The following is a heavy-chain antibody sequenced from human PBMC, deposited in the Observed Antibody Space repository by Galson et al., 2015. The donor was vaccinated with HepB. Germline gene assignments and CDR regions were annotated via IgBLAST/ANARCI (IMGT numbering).Heavy chain of an antibody. CDR1: GYTFTSYA. D-gene: IGHD2-2*01. Sequence: SVKVSCKASGYTFTSYAMHWVRQAPGQRLEWMGWINAGNGNTKYSQKFQGRVTITRGTSASTAYMELSSLRSEDTAVYYCASTRGYCSSTSCPSYYYMDVWGKGTTVTVSS. CDR2: INAGNGNT. CDR3: ASTRGYCSSTSCPSYYYMDV. V-gene: IGHV1-3*01. J-gene: IGHJ6*03.